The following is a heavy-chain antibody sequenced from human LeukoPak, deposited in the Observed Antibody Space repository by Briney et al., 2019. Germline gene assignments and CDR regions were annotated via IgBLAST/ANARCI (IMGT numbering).Heavy chain of an antibody. J-gene: IGHJ4*02. D-gene: IGHD5-24*01. CDR2: IIPILGIA. CDR3: ATARDGMATTVLDY. Sequence: SVKVSCKASGGTFSSYAISWVRQAPGQGLEWMGRIIPILGIANYAQKFQGRATITADKSTSTAYMELSSLRSEDTAVYYCATARDGMATTVLDYWGQGTLVTVSS. CDR1: GGTFSSYA. V-gene: IGHV1-69*04.